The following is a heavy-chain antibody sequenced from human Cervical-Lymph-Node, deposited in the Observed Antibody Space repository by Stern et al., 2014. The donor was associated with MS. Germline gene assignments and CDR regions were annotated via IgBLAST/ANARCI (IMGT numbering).Heavy chain of an antibody. D-gene: IGHD5-18*01. J-gene: IGHJ4*02. CDR1: GFSLSASGMS. CDR2: IDWDDDK. Sequence: QVTLKESGPALVKPTQTLTLTCTFSGFSLSASGMSVSWIRQPPRKALEWLALIDWDDDKFYTTSLKTRLTVSKDTSKNQVVLTMTNMDPVDTANYYCARGRGYSYGWYYFDYWGQGTLITVSS. CDR3: ARGRGYSYGWYYFDY. V-gene: IGHV2-70*01.